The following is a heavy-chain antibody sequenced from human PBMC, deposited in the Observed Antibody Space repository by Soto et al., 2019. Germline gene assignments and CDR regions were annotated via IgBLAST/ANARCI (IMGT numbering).Heavy chain of an antibody. V-gene: IGHV5-51*01. CDR1: GYSFTTYW. J-gene: IGHJ6*02. CDR2: IHPGESDT. Sequence: GESLKISCKSYGYSFTTYWIAWVRQMPGKGLEWMGSIHPGESDTRYSPSFQGQVTISADRPITTAYLQWSSLKASDTAMYYCARHEATYYNFYGMDVWGQGTTVTAP. CDR3: ARHEATYYNFYGMDV.